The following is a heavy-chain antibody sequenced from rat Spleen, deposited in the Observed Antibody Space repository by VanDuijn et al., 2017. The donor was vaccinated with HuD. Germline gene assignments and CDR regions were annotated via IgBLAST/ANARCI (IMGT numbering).Heavy chain of an antibody. V-gene: IGHV5-31*01. J-gene: IGHJ2*01. CDR2: ITNTGGSI. D-gene: IGHD1-1*01. CDR1: GFTFNNYW. Sequence: EVQLVESGGGLVQPGRSLKLSCVASGFTFNNYWMSWIRQAPGKGLEWVASITNTGGSIYYPDSVKGRFTISRDNAQNTLYLQMNSLRSEDTATYYCTRVPYYYSGVRYFDYWGQGVMVTVSS. CDR3: TRVPYYYSGVRYFDY.